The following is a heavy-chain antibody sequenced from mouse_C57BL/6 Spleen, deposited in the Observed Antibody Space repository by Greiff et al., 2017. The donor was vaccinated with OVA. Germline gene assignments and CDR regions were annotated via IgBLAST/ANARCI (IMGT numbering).Heavy chain of an antibody. Sequence: VQLQQSGAELAKPGASVKLSCKASGYTFTSYWMHWVKQRPGQGLEWIGYINPSSGYTKYNQKFKDKATLNADKSSSTAYMQLSSLTYEDSAVYYCAREIGTGYFDYWGQGTTLTVSS. CDR2: INPSSGYT. V-gene: IGHV1-7*01. CDR3: AREIGTGYFDY. J-gene: IGHJ2*01. D-gene: IGHD3-1*01. CDR1: GYTFTSYW.